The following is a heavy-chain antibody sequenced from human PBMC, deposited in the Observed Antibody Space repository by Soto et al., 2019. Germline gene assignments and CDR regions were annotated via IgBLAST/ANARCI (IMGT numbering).Heavy chain of an antibody. V-gene: IGHV3-23*01. CDR1: GFTFSSYA. J-gene: IGHJ4*02. D-gene: IGHD6-19*01. CDR3: AKGGYSSGWYRLPDKLYSLDY. Sequence: GGSLRLSCAASGFTFSSYAMSWVRQAPGKGLEWVSAISGSGGSTYYADSVKGRFTISRDNSKNTLYLQMNSLRAEDTAVYYCAKGGYSSGWYRLPDKLYSLDYWGQGTLVTVSS. CDR2: ISGSGGST.